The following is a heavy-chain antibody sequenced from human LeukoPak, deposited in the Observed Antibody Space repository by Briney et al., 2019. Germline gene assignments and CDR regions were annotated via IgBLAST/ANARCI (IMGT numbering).Heavy chain of an antibody. D-gene: IGHD6-19*01. J-gene: IGHJ5*02. V-gene: IGHV4-39*01. Sequence: SETLSLTCTVSGGSISSSNYYWGWSRLPPGKGVELIGSIYYSGGTYYNPSLKSRVTISVDTSKNQFSLKLSSATAADTAVYYCAELIALDVTWGQGTLVTVSS. CDR2: IYYSGGT. CDR3: AELIALDVT. CDR1: GGSISSSNYY.